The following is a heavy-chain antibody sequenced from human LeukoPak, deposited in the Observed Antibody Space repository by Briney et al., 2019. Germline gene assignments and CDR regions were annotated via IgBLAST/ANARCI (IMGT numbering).Heavy chain of an antibody. Sequence: SESLSLTCTVSGGSISSGAYYWSWIRQHPGKGLEWIGHIYYSGSTYYNPSLKSRLTISVDTSKNQFSLKLSSVTAADTAVYYCASGLRIAATGRDYYFDYWGQGTLVTVSS. CDR1: GGSISSGAYY. CDR3: ASGLRIAATGRDYYFDY. CDR2: IYYSGST. V-gene: IGHV4-31*03. J-gene: IGHJ4*02. D-gene: IGHD6-13*01.